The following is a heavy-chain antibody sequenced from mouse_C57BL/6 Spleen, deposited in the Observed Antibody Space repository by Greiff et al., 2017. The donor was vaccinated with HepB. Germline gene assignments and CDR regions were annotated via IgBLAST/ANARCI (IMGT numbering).Heavy chain of an antibody. CDR1: GFTFSDYG. Sequence: EVKLVESGGGLVKPGGSLKLSCAASGFTFSDYGMHWVRQAPEKGLEWVAYISSGSSTIYYADTVKGRFTISRDNAKNTLFLQMTSLRSEDTAMYYCARYDGYAMDYWGQGTSVTVSS. CDR3: ARYDGYAMDY. J-gene: IGHJ4*01. CDR2: ISSGSSTI. V-gene: IGHV5-17*01. D-gene: IGHD2-12*01.